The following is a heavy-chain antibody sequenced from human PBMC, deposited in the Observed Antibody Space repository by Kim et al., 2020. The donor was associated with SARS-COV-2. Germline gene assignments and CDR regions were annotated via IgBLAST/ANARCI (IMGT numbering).Heavy chain of an antibody. Sequence: FQGRVTITADESTSTAYMELSSLRSEDTAVYYCARDRTRYSGSYLWSFDYWGQGTLVTVSS. CDR3: ARDRTRYSGSYLWSFDY. V-gene: IGHV1-69*01. D-gene: IGHD1-26*01. J-gene: IGHJ4*02.